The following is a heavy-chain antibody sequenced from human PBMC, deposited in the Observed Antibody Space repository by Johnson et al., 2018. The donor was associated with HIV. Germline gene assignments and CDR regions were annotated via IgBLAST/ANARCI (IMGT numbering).Heavy chain of an antibody. D-gene: IGHD6-13*01. CDR1: GFTFSTYG. CDR2: MWYDGSNK. CDR3: ANDQWRSSWTNDAFDI. J-gene: IGHJ3*02. Sequence: QVQLVESGGGVVQPGRSLRLSCAASGFTFSTYGMHWVRQAPSKGLEWVAVMWYDGSNKYYADSVKGRFTISRDNSKNTLYLQMNSLRAEDTAVYYCANDQWRSSWTNDAFDIWGQGTMVTVSS. V-gene: IGHV3-33*06.